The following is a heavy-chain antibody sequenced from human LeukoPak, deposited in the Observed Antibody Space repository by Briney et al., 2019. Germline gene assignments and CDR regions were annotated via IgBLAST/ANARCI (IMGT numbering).Heavy chain of an antibody. Sequence: PGGSLRLSCAASGFTFSDARMSWVRQAPGKGLEWVGRIKSKTDGGTADYAAPVDGRFTISRDDSKSTVFLQMSSLKTEDTAVYFCATEHSVLRLLEWRSHYYYYIDVWGKGTTVTVSS. CDR2: IKSKTDGGTA. J-gene: IGHJ6*03. CDR3: ATEHSVLRLLEWRSHYYYYIDV. V-gene: IGHV3-15*01. D-gene: IGHD3-3*01. CDR1: GFTFSDAR.